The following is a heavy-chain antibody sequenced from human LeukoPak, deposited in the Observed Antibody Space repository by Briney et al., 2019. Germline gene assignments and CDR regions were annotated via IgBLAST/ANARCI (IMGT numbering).Heavy chain of an antibody. D-gene: IGHD2-21*02. J-gene: IGHJ3*02. Sequence: ASVTVSFKTSGNTFTNYDINWLRQATGQGLEWMGWMNPNTGKADSAQKFQGRVTITRNISISTAYMELSSLRFEDTAVYYCARCTGGDCGGAFDIWGQGTMVTVSS. V-gene: IGHV1-8*01. CDR1: GNTFTNYD. CDR3: ARCTGGDCGGAFDI. CDR2: MNPNTGKA.